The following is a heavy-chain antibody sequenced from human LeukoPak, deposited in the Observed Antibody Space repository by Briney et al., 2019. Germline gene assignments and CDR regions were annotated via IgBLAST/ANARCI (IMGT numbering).Heavy chain of an antibody. Sequence: SETLSLTCTVSGGSISSSSYYWGWIRQPPGKGLEWIGSIYYSGSTYYNPSLKSRVTISVDTSKNQFSLKLSSVTAADTAVYYCARDYGDYVKRFDYWGQGTLVTVSS. CDR1: GGSISSSSYY. J-gene: IGHJ4*02. V-gene: IGHV4-39*07. CDR3: ARDYGDYVKRFDY. D-gene: IGHD4-17*01. CDR2: IYYSGST.